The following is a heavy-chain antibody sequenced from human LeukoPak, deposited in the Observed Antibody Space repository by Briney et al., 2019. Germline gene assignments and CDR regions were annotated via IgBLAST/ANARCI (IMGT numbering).Heavy chain of an antibody. CDR3: ARAAARYRRDAFDI. CDR2: IIPILGIA. CDR1: GGTFSSYA. Sequence: AVKVSCKASGGTFSSYAISLVRQAPGQGLEWMGRIIPILGIANYAQKFQGRVTITADKSTSTAYMELSSLRSEATAVSYCARAAARYRRDAFDIWGQGTMATVSS. J-gene: IGHJ3*02. V-gene: IGHV1-69*04. D-gene: IGHD6-13*01.